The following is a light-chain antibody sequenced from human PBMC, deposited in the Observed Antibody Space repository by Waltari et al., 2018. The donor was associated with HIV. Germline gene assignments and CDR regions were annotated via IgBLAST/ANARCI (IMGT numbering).Light chain of an antibody. CDR1: QSVSSN. Sequence: IVMTQSPATLSVSPGERAPLSCRASQSVSSNLAWYQQKPGQAPRLLVFGASTRATGIPARFSGSGSGTEFTLTISSLQSEDFAVYYCQQYNNWPPEITFGPGTKVDIK. CDR2: GAS. V-gene: IGKV3-15*01. J-gene: IGKJ3*01. CDR3: QQYNNWPPEIT.